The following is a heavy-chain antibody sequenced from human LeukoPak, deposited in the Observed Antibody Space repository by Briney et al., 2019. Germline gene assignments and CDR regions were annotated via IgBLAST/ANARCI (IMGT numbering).Heavy chain of an antibody. Sequence: ASVKVSCKASGYTFTGYYMHWVRQAPGQGLEWTGWINPNSGGTNYAQKFQGRVTMTRDTSISTAYMELSRLRSDDTAVYYCARAAGGIRGYSYGTYFDYWGQGTLVTVSS. CDR1: GYTFTGYY. CDR2: INPNSGGT. D-gene: IGHD5-18*01. V-gene: IGHV1-2*02. CDR3: ARAAGGIRGYSYGTYFDY. J-gene: IGHJ4*02.